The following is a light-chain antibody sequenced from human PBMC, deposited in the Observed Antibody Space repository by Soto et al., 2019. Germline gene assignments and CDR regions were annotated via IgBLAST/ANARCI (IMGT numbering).Light chain of an antibody. V-gene: IGKV3-15*01. CDR2: GVS. J-gene: IGKJ4*01. CDR1: QSVTNSY. CDR3: QQYSSWPLT. Sequence: EIVMTQSPATLSVSPGERATLSCRASQSVTNSYLAWYHQKPGQAPRLLIYGVSTRATGIPARFSGSGSGKEFTLTISSLQSEDFAVYFCQQYSSWPLTFGGGTKVEIK.